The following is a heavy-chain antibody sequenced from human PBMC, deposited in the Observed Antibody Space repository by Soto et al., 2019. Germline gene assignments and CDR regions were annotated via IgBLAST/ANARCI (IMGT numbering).Heavy chain of an antibody. V-gene: IGHV4-34*01. CDR1: GGSFSGCY. J-gene: IGHJ6*02. CDR2: INHSGST. D-gene: IGHD3-10*01. CDR3: ARGRVMVVRGYYYYYGMDV. Sequence: SETLSLTCAVYGGSFSGCYWSWIRQPPGKGLEWIGEINHSGSTNYNPSLKSRVTISVDTSKNQFSLKLSSVTAADTAVYYCARGRVMVVRGYYYYYGMDVWGQGTTVTVSS.